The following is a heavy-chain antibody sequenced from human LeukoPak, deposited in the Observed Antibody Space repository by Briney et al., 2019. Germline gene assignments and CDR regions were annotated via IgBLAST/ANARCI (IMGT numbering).Heavy chain of an antibody. D-gene: IGHD6-13*01. CDR2: INWNGGST. Sequence: PGGSLRLPCAASGFTFDDYGMSWVRQAPGKGLEWVSGINWNGGSTGYADSVKGRFTISRDNAKNSLYLQMNSLGAEDTALYYCARSGIKSSWYYFDYWGQGTLVTVSS. CDR3: ARSGIKSSWYYFDY. J-gene: IGHJ4*02. CDR1: GFTFDDYG. V-gene: IGHV3-20*04.